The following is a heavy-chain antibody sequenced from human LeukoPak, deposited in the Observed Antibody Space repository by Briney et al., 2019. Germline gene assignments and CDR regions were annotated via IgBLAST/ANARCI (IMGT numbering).Heavy chain of an antibody. J-gene: IGHJ3*02. V-gene: IGHV1-24*01. CDR1: GYTLTELS. Sequence: ASVKVSCKVSGYTLTELSMHWVRQAPGKGLEWMGGFDPEDGETIYAQKFQGRVTMTEDTSTDTAYMELSSLRSEDTAVYYCATEVVVRGVNGAYGAFDIWGQGTMVTVSS. CDR3: ATEVVVRGVNGAYGAFDI. CDR2: FDPEDGET. D-gene: IGHD3-10*01.